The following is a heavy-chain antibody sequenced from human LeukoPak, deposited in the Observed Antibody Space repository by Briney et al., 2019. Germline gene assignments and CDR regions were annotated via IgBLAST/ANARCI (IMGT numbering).Heavy chain of an antibody. CDR3: ARDAGIRSPPDALDI. CDR1: GYTFTNFY. V-gene: IGHV1-46*01. CDR2: INPDGGNT. J-gene: IGHJ3*02. Sequence: ASVKVSCKASGYTFTNFYINWVRQAPGKGLEWMGIINPDGGNTNYKPQFHGRVTMTRDRSTGTVFMELSSLRSEDTAVYYCARDAGIRSPPDALDIWGQGTMITVSS.